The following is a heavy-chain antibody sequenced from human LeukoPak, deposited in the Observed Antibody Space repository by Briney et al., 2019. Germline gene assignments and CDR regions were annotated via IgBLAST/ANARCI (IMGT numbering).Heavy chain of an antibody. Sequence: GGSLRLSCAASGFTFSSYAMHWVRQAPGKGLEWVSSISSSSSYIYYADSVKGRFTISRDNAKNSLYLQMNSLRAEDTAVYYCAELGITMIGGVWGKGTTVTISS. D-gene: IGHD3-10*02. V-gene: IGHV3-21*01. CDR3: AELGITMIGGV. J-gene: IGHJ6*04. CDR1: GFTFSSYA. CDR2: ISSSSSYI.